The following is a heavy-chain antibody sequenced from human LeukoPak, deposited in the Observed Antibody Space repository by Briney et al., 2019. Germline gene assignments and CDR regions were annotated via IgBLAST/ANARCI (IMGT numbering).Heavy chain of an antibody. CDR1: GFTFSGYS. J-gene: IGHJ4*02. CDR3: AKVKSDRYYDSSGYYDFDY. V-gene: IGHV3-48*04. CDR2: ISSSSRTI. Sequence: PGGSLRLSCAASGFTFSGYSMNWVRQAPGKGREWGSYISSSSRTIYYADSVKGRFTISRHNAKNSLYLQMNSLRAEDTALYYCAKVKSDRYYDSSGYYDFDYWGQGTLVTVSS. D-gene: IGHD3-22*01.